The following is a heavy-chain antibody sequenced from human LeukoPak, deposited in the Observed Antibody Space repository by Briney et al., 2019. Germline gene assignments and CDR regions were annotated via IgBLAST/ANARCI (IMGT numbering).Heavy chain of an antibody. CDR3: ARSLIGKVVVAATHWFDP. J-gene: IGHJ5*02. CDR1: GYTFTGYY. V-gene: IGHV1-2*06. Sequence: ASVKVSCKASGYTFTGYYMHWVRQAPGQGLEWMGRIKPNSGGTNYAQKFQGRVTMTRDTSISTAYMELSRLRSDDTAVYYCARSLIGKVVVAATHWFDPWGQGTLVTVSS. CDR2: IKPNSGGT. D-gene: IGHD2-15*01.